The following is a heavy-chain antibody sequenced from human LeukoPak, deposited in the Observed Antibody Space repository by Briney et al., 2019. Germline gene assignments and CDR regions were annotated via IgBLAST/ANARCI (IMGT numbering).Heavy chain of an antibody. CDR3: ARAEDQGRYFDWLPGFDP. J-gene: IGHJ5*02. V-gene: IGHV1-69*13. D-gene: IGHD3-9*01. CDR1: GDSFKSYA. Sequence: SVKVSCKASGDSFKSYAINWVRQAPGQGLEWMGGILPIFGSAIYAQHFRGRLTITAAESTNTAYMELHRLRSDDTALYYCARAEDQGRYFDWLPGFDPWGQGTLVTVSS. CDR2: ILPIFGSA.